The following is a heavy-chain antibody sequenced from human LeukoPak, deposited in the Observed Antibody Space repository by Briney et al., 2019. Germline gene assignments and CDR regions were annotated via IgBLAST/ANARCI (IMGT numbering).Heavy chain of an antibody. CDR1: GVSFSGYY. CDR3: AGGRGEQWLADGLYYYYYMDV. Sequence: SETLSLTCAVSGVSFSGYYWSWIRQPPGKGLEWIGEINHSGSTNYNPSLKSRVTISVDTYTNQFSLKLSPVTAADTAVYYYAGGRGEQWLADGLYYYYYMDVLGKGTTVTVSS. J-gene: IGHJ6*03. D-gene: IGHD6-19*01. CDR2: INHSGST. V-gene: IGHV4-34*01.